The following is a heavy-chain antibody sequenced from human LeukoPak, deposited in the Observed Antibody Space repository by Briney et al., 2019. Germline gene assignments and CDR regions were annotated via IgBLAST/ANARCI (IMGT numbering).Heavy chain of an antibody. CDR3: ARDWFLVGY. CDR2: ISSSSGTI. J-gene: IGHJ4*02. Sequence: GGSLRLSCVASGFTFSSYNMNWVRQAPGRGLEWVSYISSSSGTIYYADSVKGRFTISRDNAKNSLYLQMNSLRAEDTAVYYCARDWFLVGYWGQGTLVTVSS. D-gene: IGHD3-10*01. V-gene: IGHV3-48*01. CDR1: GFTFSSYN.